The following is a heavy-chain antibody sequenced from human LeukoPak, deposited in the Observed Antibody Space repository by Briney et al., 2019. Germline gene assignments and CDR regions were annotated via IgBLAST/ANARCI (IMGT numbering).Heavy chain of an antibody. CDR1: GGSISSGGYY. Sequence: SETLSLTCTVSGGSISSGGYYWSWIRQHPGKGLEWIGYIYYSGSTYYNPSLKSRVTISVDTFKNQFSLKLSSVTAADTAVYYCARSYGSGSSYGMDVWGKGTTVTVSS. CDR2: IYYSGST. J-gene: IGHJ6*04. V-gene: IGHV4-31*03. D-gene: IGHD3-10*01. CDR3: ARSYGSGSSYGMDV.